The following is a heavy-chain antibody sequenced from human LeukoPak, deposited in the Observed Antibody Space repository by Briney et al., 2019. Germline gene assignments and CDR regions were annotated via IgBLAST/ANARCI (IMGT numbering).Heavy chain of an antibody. V-gene: IGHV3-33*06. Sequence: GGSLRLSCAASGFTFSRYGIHWVGQAPGKGLEWVAVIWFDGSNQEYAESVKGRFTISRDNSKNTLHLQMTSLRVEDTAMYYCAKQGTFSSSSSWFLDSWGQGTLVTVSS. CDR2: IWFDGSNQ. J-gene: IGHJ4*02. CDR3: AKQGTFSSSSSWFLDS. CDR1: GFTFSRYG. D-gene: IGHD6-13*01.